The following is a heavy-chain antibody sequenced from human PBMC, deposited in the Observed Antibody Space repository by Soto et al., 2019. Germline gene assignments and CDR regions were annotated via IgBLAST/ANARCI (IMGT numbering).Heavy chain of an antibody. CDR3: AIICPNGVCFDY. V-gene: IGHV1-8*01. CDR2: MNPNSGDT. CDR1: GYTFTSYH. J-gene: IGHJ4*02. Sequence: ASVKVSCKSSGYTFTSYHIHWVRQATGQGLEWVGWMNPNSGDTGYAQKFQGRVTMTRNTAISTAYMELSSLRSDDTAVYYCAIICPNGVCFDYWGQGTLVTVSS. D-gene: IGHD2-8*01.